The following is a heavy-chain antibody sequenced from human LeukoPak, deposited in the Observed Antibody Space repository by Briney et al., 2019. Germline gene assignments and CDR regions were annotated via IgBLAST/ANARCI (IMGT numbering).Heavy chain of an antibody. CDR2: IRTKGKSYAT. Sequence: PGGSLRLSCAASGFTFSGSAMHWVRQASGKGLEWVGRIRTKGKSYATEYAASVKGRFIISRDDLKNTAYLQMNSLKIEDTAVYYCARDAGSRDWLDPWGQGTLVTVSS. D-gene: IGHD5-24*01. V-gene: IGHV3-73*01. CDR1: GFTFSGSA. CDR3: ARDAGSRDWLDP. J-gene: IGHJ5*02.